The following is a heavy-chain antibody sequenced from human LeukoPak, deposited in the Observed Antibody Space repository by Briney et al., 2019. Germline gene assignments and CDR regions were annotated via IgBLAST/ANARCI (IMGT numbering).Heavy chain of an antibody. CDR2: INPSGGST. J-gene: IGHJ4*02. Sequence: GASVKVSCKASGYTFTSYYMHWVRQAPGQGLEWMGIINPSGGSTSYAQKFQGRVTMTRDTSTSTVYMELSSLRSEDTAVYYCARDLLDYGDYRRWGYWGQGTLVTVSS. V-gene: IGHV1-46*01. CDR1: GYTFTSYY. D-gene: IGHD4-17*01. CDR3: ARDLLDYGDYRRWGY.